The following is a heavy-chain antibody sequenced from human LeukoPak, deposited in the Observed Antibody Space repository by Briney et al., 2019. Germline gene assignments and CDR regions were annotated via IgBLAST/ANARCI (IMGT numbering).Heavy chain of an antibody. D-gene: IGHD6-6*01. V-gene: IGHV3-23*01. J-gene: IGHJ4*02. CDR3: AKEHAPYSSSWGEANSLFDY. CDR1: GFHFSSYA. Sequence: PGGSLRLSCAASGFHFSSYAMSWVRQAPGKGLEWVSGISGSGGSTNYADSVKGRFTISRDNSKNTLYLQMNSLRAEDTAVYYCAKEHAPYSSSWGEANSLFDYWGQGTLVTVSS. CDR2: ISGSGGST.